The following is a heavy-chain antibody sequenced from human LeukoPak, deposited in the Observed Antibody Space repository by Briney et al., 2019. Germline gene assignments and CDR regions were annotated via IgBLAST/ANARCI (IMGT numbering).Heavy chain of an antibody. D-gene: IGHD6-19*01. CDR3: ARGGALTYSSGLDS. V-gene: IGHV3-30*04. J-gene: IGHJ4*02. Sequence: PGGSLRLSCATSGFSFSIYAIHWVRQAPGKGLEWVAVMSFDGRNKYYADSVKGRFTLSRDNSKNMLFLQMSNLRPEDTAVYYCARGGALTYSSGLDSWGLGTLVTVSS. CDR2: MSFDGRNK. CDR1: GFSFSIYA.